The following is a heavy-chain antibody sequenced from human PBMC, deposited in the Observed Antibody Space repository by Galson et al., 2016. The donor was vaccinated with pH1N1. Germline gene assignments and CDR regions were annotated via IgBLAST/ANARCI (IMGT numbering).Heavy chain of an antibody. CDR1: GYSFTTDW. V-gene: IGHV5-51*01. D-gene: IGHD1-1*01. Sequence: QSGAEVKKPGESLKISCKGSGYSFTTDWIGWVRRMPGKGLEWMGIIYPGDSDTRYSPSFQGQVVISADKSISSVFLQWNSLEASDTAMYYCARSTKGISTGHFDSWGQGTLVTVSS. CDR3: ARSTKGISTGHFDS. CDR2: IYPGDSDT. J-gene: IGHJ4*02.